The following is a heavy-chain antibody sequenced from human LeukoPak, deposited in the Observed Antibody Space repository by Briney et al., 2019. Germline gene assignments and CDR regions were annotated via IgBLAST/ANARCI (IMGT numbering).Heavy chain of an antibody. V-gene: IGHV3-23*01. Sequence: GGSLRLSCAASGFIFSDYAMSWVRLAPGKGLEWVSSISGSGESIYYADSVKGRFTISRDNSKRTLFLQMNSLRAEDTAFYYCAKAELGVDTFFDYWGQGTLVTVSS. D-gene: IGHD3-3*01. J-gene: IGHJ4*02. CDR1: GFIFSDYA. CDR2: ISGSGESI. CDR3: AKAELGVDTFFDY.